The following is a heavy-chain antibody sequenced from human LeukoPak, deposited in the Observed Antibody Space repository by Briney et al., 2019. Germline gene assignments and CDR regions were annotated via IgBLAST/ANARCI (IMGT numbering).Heavy chain of an antibody. CDR1: GFSLSTSGMC. V-gene: IGHV2-70*11. CDR2: IDWDDDK. CDR3: ARIPLLGNILTGFDY. J-gene: IGHJ4*02. Sequence: SGPTLVNPTQTLTLTCTFSGFSLSTSGMCVSWIRQPPGKALEWLARIDWDDDKYYSTSLKTRLTISKDTSKNQVVLTMTNMDPVDTATYYCARIPLLGNILTGFDYWGQGTLVTVSS. D-gene: IGHD3-9*01.